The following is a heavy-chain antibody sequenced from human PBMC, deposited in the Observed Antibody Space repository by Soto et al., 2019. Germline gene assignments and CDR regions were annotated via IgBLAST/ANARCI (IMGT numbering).Heavy chain of an antibody. CDR1: GFTFSSYS. D-gene: IGHD3-10*01. J-gene: IGHJ4*02. CDR3: AQFGYYYGSGSYYNLSI. V-gene: IGHV3-21*01. Sequence: EVQLVESGGGLVKPGGSLRLSCAASGFTFSSYSMNWVRQAPGKGLEWVSSISSSSSYIYYADSVKGRFTISRDNAKNFLDLEMNSLRAEDNAVYYCAQFGYYYGSGSYYNLSIWGQGTLVTVSS. CDR2: ISSSSSYI.